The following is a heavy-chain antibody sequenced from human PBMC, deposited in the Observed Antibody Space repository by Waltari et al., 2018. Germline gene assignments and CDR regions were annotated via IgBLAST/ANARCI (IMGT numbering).Heavy chain of an antibody. V-gene: IGHV1-69*10. CDR1: GGTFSSYA. CDR3: ARAGVVVAAWDWFDP. D-gene: IGHD2-15*01. CDR2: IIPILGIA. Sequence: QVQLVQSGAEVKKPGSSVKVSCKASGGTFSSYAISWVRQAPGQGREWMGGIIPILGIANYAQRFQGRVKMTADKSTSTAYRELSSLRSEDTAVYYGARAGVVVAAWDWFDPWGQGTLVTVSS. J-gene: IGHJ5*02.